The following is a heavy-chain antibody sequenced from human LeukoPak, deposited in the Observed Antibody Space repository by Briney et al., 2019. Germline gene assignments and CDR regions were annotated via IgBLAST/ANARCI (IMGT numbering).Heavy chain of an antibody. CDR1: GFTFSPYW. Sequence: PGGSLRLSCAASGFTFSPYWMSWVRQAPGKGLEWVANIKPDGFEKSYVDSVKGRFTISRDDARNSLYLQMNSLRAEDTAVYYCARVLGSVATYYFGSWGQGTLVTVSS. J-gene: IGHJ4*02. CDR2: IKPDGFEK. D-gene: IGHD5-12*01. V-gene: IGHV3-7*01. CDR3: ARVLGSVATYYFGS.